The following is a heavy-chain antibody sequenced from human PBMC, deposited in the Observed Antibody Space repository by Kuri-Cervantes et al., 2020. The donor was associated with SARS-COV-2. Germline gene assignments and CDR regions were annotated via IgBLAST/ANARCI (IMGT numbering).Heavy chain of an antibody. V-gene: IGHV4-34*01. Sequence: ESLKISCAVYGGSFSGYYWSWIRQPPGKGLEWIGEINHSGSTNYNPSLKSRVTISVDTSKNQFSLKLSSVTAADTAVYYCARRGSSSLYRYWGQGTLVTVSS. CDR3: ARRGSSSLYRY. D-gene: IGHD6-13*01. J-gene: IGHJ4*02. CDR1: GGSFSGYY. CDR2: INHSGST.